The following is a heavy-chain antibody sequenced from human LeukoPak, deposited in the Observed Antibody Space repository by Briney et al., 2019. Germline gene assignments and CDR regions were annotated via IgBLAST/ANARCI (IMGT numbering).Heavy chain of an antibody. J-gene: IGHJ4*02. CDR1: GAGFTICA. Sequence: SVTLSFKCSGAGFTICAFSWGWHGPGQGLELVGGIFPIFSTTNYAEKFKGRVTITADESTSTAYMELSSVRDEARGVYSCARGDWTYFPIDYWGQGTLVTVSS. CDR2: IFPIFSTT. CDR3: ARGDWTYFPIDY. V-gene: IGHV1-69*01. D-gene: IGHD1-7*01.